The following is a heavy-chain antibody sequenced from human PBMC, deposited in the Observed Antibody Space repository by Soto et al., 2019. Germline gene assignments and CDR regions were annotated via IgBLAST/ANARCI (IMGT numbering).Heavy chain of an antibody. CDR2: TYYTSKWYH. CDR1: GDSVSSKSAA. V-gene: IGHV6-1*01. D-gene: IGHD3-9*01. J-gene: IGHJ4*02. Sequence: SQTLSLTCAISGDSVSSKSAAWNWIRQSPSRGLEWLGRTYYTSKWYHDYAVSVESRITISPDTSKNQFSLQLNSVTPEDTAVYFCAGGPSLTGSFFDSWGQGTLVTVSS. CDR3: AGGPSLTGSFFDS.